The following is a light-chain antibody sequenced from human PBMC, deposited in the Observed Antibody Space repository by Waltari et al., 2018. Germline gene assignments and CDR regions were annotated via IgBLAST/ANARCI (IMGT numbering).Light chain of an antibody. CDR2: YDD. J-gene: IGLJ3*02. CDR3: AAWDDSLDACV. V-gene: IGLV1-36*01. CDR1: SPHIGNHA. Sequence: QSVLTPPPSVSDAPRQRVTISCSGSSPHIGNHAARWYQQLPGKAPKVLIFYDDQLPSGVSDRFSGSKSGTSASLAISGLQSEDEADYYCAAWDDSLDACVFGGGTKLTVL.